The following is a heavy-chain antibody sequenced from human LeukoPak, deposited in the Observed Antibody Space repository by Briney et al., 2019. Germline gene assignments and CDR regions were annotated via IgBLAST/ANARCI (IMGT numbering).Heavy chain of an antibody. CDR3: ARANIVVVPAAIPRNWFDP. CDR1: GYTFTSYD. Sequence: ASVKVSCKASGYTFTSYDINWVRQATGQGLEWMGWMNPNSDNTGYARKFQGRVTITRNTSISTAYMELSRLRSDDTAVYYCARANIVVVPAAIPRNWFDPWGQGTLVTVSS. CDR2: MNPNSDNT. V-gene: IGHV1-8*01. D-gene: IGHD2-2*02. J-gene: IGHJ5*02.